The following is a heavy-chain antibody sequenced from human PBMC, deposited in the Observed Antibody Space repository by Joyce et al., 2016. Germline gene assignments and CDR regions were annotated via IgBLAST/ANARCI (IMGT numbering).Heavy chain of an antibody. V-gene: IGHV3-30*18. CDR2: VSYDGSTK. Sequence: QVQLVESGGGVVQPGRSLRLSCAASGFSFRTFGMHWVRQAPGKGLEWRAGVSYDGSTKNYADSVKGRFTIFRDKSKNTVFLQMNSLRPDDTAVYYCAKDRITIFGVVPNTPDYWGQGARVIVSS. J-gene: IGHJ4*02. D-gene: IGHD3-3*01. CDR1: GFSFRTFG. CDR3: AKDRITIFGVVPNTPDY.